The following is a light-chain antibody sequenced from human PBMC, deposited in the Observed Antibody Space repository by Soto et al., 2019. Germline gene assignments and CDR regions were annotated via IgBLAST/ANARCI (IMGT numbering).Light chain of an antibody. CDR3: QQSYSAPRT. Sequence: DIQMTQSPSSLSASVGDRVTITCRATQSISNYLNWYQQKPGKAPKLLIYAASSLRSGVLSRFSGSGSGTDFTLTISSLQPEDFATYYCQQSYSAPRTFGQGTKVEI. CDR1: QSISNY. CDR2: AAS. V-gene: IGKV1-39*01. J-gene: IGKJ1*01.